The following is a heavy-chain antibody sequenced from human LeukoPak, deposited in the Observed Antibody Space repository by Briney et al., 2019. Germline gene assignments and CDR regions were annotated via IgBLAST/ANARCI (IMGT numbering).Heavy chain of an antibody. CDR2: ISDTEYT. CDR3: AREGNQISTGYPRNFDH. J-gene: IGHJ4*02. D-gene: IGHD3-9*01. V-gene: IGHV4-61*08. CDR1: GASITDDDFY. Sequence: KPSETLSLTCSISGASITDDDFYWSWIRQSPGKGLEWIGYISDTEYTFYNPSVRSRVTISLDTSKNQFSLELTSVTPADTAFYCAREGNQISTGYPRNFDHWGQGILVTVSS.